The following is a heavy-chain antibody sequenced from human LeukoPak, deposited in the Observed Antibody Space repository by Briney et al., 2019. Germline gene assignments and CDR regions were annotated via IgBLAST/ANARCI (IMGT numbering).Heavy chain of an antibody. CDR1: GYTFTSYY. D-gene: IGHD6-6*01. V-gene: IGHV1-46*01. J-gene: IGHJ4*02. Sequence: ASVKVSCKASGYTFTSYYMHWVRQAPGQGLEWMGIINPSGGSTSYAQKFQGRVTMTRDMSTSTVYMELSSLRSEDTAVYYCWAARHPARLYFDYWGQGTLVTVSS. CDR3: WAARHPARLYFDY. CDR2: INPSGGST.